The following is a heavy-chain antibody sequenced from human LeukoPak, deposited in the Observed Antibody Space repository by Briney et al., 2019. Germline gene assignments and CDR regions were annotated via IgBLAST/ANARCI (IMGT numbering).Heavy chain of an antibody. Sequence: GESLQISCKGSGYSFTSYWIGWVRQLPGKGLEWMGIIYPGDSDTRYSPSFQGQVTISADKSISTAYLQWSSLKASDTAMYYCARLGSLYCSSTSCYAGNWFDPWGQGILVTVSS. D-gene: IGHD2-2*01. J-gene: IGHJ5*02. CDR3: ARLGSLYCSSTSCYAGNWFDP. CDR1: GYSFTSYW. V-gene: IGHV5-51*01. CDR2: IYPGDSDT.